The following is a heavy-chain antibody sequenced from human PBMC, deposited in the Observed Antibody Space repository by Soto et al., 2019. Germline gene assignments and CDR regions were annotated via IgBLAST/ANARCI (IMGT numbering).Heavy chain of an antibody. CDR1: GFTFSSYG. V-gene: IGHV3-30*18. CDR3: AKGGGLVFFRY. D-gene: IGHD3-16*01. CDR2: ISYDGSNK. J-gene: IGHJ4*02. Sequence: GGSLRLSCAASGFTFSSYGMHWVRQAPGKGLEWVAVISYDGSNKYYADSVKGRFTISRDNSKNTLYPQMNSLRAEDTAVYYCAKGGGLVFFRYWGQGTLVTVSS.